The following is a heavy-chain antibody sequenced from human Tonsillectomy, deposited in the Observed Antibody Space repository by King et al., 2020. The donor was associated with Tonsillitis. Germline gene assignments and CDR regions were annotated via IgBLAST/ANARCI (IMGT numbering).Heavy chain of an antibody. Sequence: DVQLVQSGAEVKKPGGSLKISCKGSGYSFTSYWIGWVRQMPGKGLEWMGVIYPGESDTNYSASFQGQVTTSADKSISTAYLQWISLKASDTAMYYCARGEVGYYYDSSGEYYFDYWGQGTLVTVSS. CDR1: GYSFTSYW. CDR2: IYPGESDT. CDR3: ARGEVGYYYDSSGEYYFDY. J-gene: IGHJ4*02. D-gene: IGHD3-22*01. V-gene: IGHV5-51*01.